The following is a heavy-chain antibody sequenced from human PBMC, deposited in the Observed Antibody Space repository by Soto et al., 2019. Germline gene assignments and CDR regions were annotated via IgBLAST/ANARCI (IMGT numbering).Heavy chain of an antibody. CDR3: AKGARKEQWYYYYYYMDV. J-gene: IGHJ6*03. D-gene: IGHD6-19*01. V-gene: IGHV3-30*18. CDR1: GFTFSSYG. CDR2: ISYDGSNT. Sequence: QVQLVESGGGVVQPGRSLRLSCAASGFTFSSYGMHWVRQAPGKGLEWVAVISYDGSNTYYADSVKGRFTISRDNTLYLEMSSLRVEDTAVYYCAKGARKEQWYYYYYYMDVWGKGTTVTVSS.